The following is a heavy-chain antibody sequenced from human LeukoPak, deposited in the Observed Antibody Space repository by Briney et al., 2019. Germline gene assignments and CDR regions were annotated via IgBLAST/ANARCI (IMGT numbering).Heavy chain of an antibody. D-gene: IGHD3-22*01. Sequence: PSETLSLTCTVSGGSISSYYWSWIRQPPGKGLEWIGYIYYSGSTNYNPSLKSRVTISVDTSKNQFSLKLSSVTAADTAVYYCASAYYDSSGYYPIRSVDAYYFDYWGQGTLVTVSS. CDR2: IYYSGST. CDR3: ASAYYDSSGYYPIRSVDAYYFDY. V-gene: IGHV4-59*01. J-gene: IGHJ4*02. CDR1: GGSISSYY.